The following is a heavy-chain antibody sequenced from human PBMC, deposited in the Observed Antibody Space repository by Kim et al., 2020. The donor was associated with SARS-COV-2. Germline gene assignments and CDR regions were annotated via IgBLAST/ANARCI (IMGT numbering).Heavy chain of an antibody. J-gene: IGHJ5*02. V-gene: IGHV3-23*01. Sequence: ASPVKGRFTISRDNSKNTLYLQMNSLRAEDTAVYYCAKDLGRHGENWFDPWGQGTLVTVSS. CDR3: AKDLGRHGENWFDP. D-gene: IGHD4-17*01.